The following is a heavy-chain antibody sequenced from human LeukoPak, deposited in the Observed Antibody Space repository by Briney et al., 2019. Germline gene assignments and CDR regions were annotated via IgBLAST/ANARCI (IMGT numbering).Heavy chain of an antibody. V-gene: IGHV4-59*11. CDR1: GGSINNQY. D-gene: IGHD4-11*01. CDR2: IYYSGST. Sequence: PSETLSLTCTVSGGSINNQYWSWIRQPPGKGLEWIGYIYYSGSTNYNPSLKSRVTISVDTSKNQISLKLSSVTAADTAIYYCAGTTSYLDPWGQGTLVTVSS. CDR3: AGTTSYLDP. J-gene: IGHJ5*02.